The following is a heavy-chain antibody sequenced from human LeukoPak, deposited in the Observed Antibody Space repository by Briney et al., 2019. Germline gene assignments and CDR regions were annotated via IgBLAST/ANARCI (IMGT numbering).Heavy chain of an antibody. Sequence: SETLSLTCTVSGDSIRNYFWSWIRQPPGKGLEWIGSIHYRGNTNYNPSLKSRVTISVDTSKNLFSLNLSSVTAADTAVYRCARRRVEMAPTSEGNWFDPWGQGTLVTVSS. CDR1: GDSIRNYF. V-gene: IGHV4-59*08. D-gene: IGHD5-24*01. CDR3: ARRRVEMAPTSEGNWFDP. J-gene: IGHJ5*02. CDR2: IHYRGNT.